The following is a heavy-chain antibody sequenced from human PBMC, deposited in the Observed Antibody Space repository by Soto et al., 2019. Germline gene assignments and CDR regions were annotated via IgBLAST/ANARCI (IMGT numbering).Heavy chain of an antibody. CDR2: IYYSGSN. J-gene: IGHJ6*02. V-gene: IGHV4-59*01. D-gene: IGHD3-10*01. CDR1: GGSISSYY. CDR3: ARDRGSGSDDRGGMDV. Sequence: QVQLQESGPGLVKPSETLSLTCTVSGGSISSYYWCWIRQPPGKGLEWIGYIYYSGSNNYNPSLKRRVTISVDTSKNQSSLKLSSVTGADTAVYYCARDRGSGSDDRGGMDVWGQGTTVTVSS.